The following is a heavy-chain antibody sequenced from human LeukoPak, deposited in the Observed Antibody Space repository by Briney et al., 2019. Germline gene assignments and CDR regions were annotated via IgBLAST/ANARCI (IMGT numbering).Heavy chain of an antibody. Sequence: PSETLSLTCAVYDGFFSGYYWSWIRQPPGKGLEWIGEINHSGSTNYNPSLKSRVTISVDTSKNQFSLKLSSVTAADTAVYYCARGLGVVVVAATPGYYYMDVWGKGTTVTVSS. V-gene: IGHV4-34*01. CDR1: DGFFSGYY. CDR2: INHSGST. CDR3: ARGLGVVVVAATPGYYYMDV. J-gene: IGHJ6*03. D-gene: IGHD2-15*01.